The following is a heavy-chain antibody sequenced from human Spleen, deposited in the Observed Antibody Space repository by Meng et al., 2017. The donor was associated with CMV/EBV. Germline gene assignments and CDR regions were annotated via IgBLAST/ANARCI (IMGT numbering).Heavy chain of an antibody. CDR2: ISSSGSTI. V-gene: IGHV3-11*01. Sequence: GESLKISCAASGFTFRDYYMSGIRQAPGKGLEWDSYISSSGSTIYYADSVKGRFTISRDNAKNSLYLQMNSLRAEDTALYYCAKSFWSGYAFDYWGQGTLVTVSS. J-gene: IGHJ4*02. CDR1: GFTFRDYY. CDR3: AKSFWSGYAFDY. D-gene: IGHD3-3*01.